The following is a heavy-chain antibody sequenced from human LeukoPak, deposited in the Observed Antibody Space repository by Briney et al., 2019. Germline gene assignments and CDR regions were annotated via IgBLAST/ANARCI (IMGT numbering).Heavy chain of an antibody. CDR2: MNPNSGNT. V-gene: IGHV1-8*01. D-gene: IGHD5-12*01. CDR3: AREIPEYSGYGDFGGFPPYYFDY. J-gene: IGHJ4*02. CDR1: GYTFTSYD. Sequence: ASVKVSCKASGYTFTSYDINWVRQATGQGLEWMGWMNPNSGNTGYAQNFQGRVTMTRNTPITTAYMELSSLRSEDTAVYYCAREIPEYSGYGDFGGFPPYYFDYWGQGTLVTVSS.